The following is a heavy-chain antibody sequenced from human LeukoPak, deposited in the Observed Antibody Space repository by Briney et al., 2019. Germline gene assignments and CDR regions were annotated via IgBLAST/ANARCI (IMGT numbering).Heavy chain of an antibody. CDR1: GFTFSSYA. CDR3: AKAPNRGYSYGNDAFDI. D-gene: IGHD5-18*01. J-gene: IGHJ3*02. CDR2: ISGSGGST. Sequence: GGSLRLSCAASGFTFSSYAMSWVRQAPGKGLEWVSAISGSGGSTYYADSVKGRFTISRDNSKNTLYLQINSLRAEDTAVYYCAKAPNRGYSYGNDAFDIWGQGTMVTVSS. V-gene: IGHV3-23*01.